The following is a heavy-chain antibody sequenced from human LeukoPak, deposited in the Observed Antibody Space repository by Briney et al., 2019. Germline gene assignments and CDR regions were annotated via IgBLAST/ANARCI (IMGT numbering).Heavy chain of an antibody. J-gene: IGHJ5*02. V-gene: IGHV1-8*03. CDR3: ARCVGYCSSTSCHPWFDP. D-gene: IGHD2-2*03. CDR2: MNPNSGNT. Sequence: ASVKVSCKASGYTFTSYDIKGVRQATGQGLEWMGWMNPNSGNTGYAQKFQGRVTITRNTSISTAYMELSSLRSEDTAVYYCARCVGYCSSTSCHPWFDPWGQGTLVTVSS. CDR1: GYTFTSYD.